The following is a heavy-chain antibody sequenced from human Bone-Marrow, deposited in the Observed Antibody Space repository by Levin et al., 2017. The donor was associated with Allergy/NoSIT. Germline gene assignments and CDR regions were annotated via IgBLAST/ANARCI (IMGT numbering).Heavy chain of an antibody. Sequence: PGGSLRLSCQGSGYSFTKYWIVWVRQMPGNGLECMGVIYPGDSDTRYSPSFEGQVTISADKSMSVAYLQWSSLRASDSAIHYCARQRSMVTHYYGMDVWGQGTTVTVSS. J-gene: IGHJ6*02. CDR3: ARQRSMVTHYYGMDV. CDR1: GYSFTKYW. V-gene: IGHV5-51*01. D-gene: IGHD4-17*01. CDR2: IYPGDSDT.